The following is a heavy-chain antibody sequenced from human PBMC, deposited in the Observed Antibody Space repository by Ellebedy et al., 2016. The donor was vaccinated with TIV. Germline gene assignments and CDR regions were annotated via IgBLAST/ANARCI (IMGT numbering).Heavy chain of an antibody. CDR1: GGFISSSSYY. CDR3: ARVRTMIAETRWDY. Sequence: MPSETLSLTCTVSGGFISSSSYYWGWIRQPPGKGLEWVGSIHYSGSTYYSPSLKSRVTISVDTSKTQFSLKLSSVTAADTAVYYCARVRTMIAETRWDYWGQGTLVTVSS. CDR2: IHYSGST. V-gene: IGHV4-39*01. D-gene: IGHD3-22*01. J-gene: IGHJ4*02.